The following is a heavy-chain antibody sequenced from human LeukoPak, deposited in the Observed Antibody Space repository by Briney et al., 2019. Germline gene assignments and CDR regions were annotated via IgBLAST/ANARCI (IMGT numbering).Heavy chain of an antibody. CDR3: ARDRLYVIIDY. V-gene: IGHV3-21*01. J-gene: IGHJ4*02. CDR1: GFSFNSYS. Sequence: GGSLRLSCAASGFSFNSYSMTWVRQAPGKGLECVSSISSSGAYIYYTDSVKGRFTISRDNAKNSLYLQMNSLSAEDTAVYYCARDRLYVIIDYWGQGTLVTVSS. D-gene: IGHD2-8*01. CDR2: ISSSGAYI.